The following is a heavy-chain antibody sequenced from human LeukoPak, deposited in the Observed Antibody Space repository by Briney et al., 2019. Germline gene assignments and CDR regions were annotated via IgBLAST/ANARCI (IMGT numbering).Heavy chain of an antibody. D-gene: IGHD6-19*01. CDR3: AKSSSGWHGFGVSSEYFQH. J-gene: IGHJ1*01. V-gene: IGHV3-23*01. Sequence: PGGSLRLSCAASGFTFTTYAMSWVRQAPGKGLEWVSDFSVSGSSTYYADSVKGRFTISRDNSKSTLYLQMNSLRAEDTAVYYCAKSSSGWHGFGVSSEYFQHWGQGTLVTVSS. CDR2: FSVSGSST. CDR1: GFTFTTYA.